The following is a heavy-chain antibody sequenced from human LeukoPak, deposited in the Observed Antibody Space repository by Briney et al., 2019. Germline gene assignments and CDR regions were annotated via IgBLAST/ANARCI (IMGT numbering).Heavy chain of an antibody. V-gene: IGHV4-61*02. Sequence: SQTLSLTCTVSGGSISSGSYYWSWIRQPAGKGLEWIGRIYTSGSTNYNPSLKSRVTISVDTSKNQFSLKPSSVTAADTAVYYCARHALYCSGGSCTPRRWFDPWGQGTLVTVSS. CDR2: IYTSGST. D-gene: IGHD2-15*01. CDR1: GGSISSGSYY. J-gene: IGHJ5*02. CDR3: ARHALYCSGGSCTPRRWFDP.